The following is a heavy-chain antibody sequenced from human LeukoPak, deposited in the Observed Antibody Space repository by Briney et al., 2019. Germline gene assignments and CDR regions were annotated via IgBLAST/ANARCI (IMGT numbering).Heavy chain of an antibody. Sequence: QPGGSLRLSCAASGFTFSSYAMSWVRQAPGKGLETVSAISGSGGSTYYADSVKGRFTISRDNSKNTLYLQMNSLRAEDTAVYYCAKDGPGKQWLVLSLGAFDIWGQGTMVTVSS. CDR2: ISGSGGST. J-gene: IGHJ3*02. CDR1: GFTFSSYA. V-gene: IGHV3-23*01. D-gene: IGHD6-19*01. CDR3: AKDGPGKQWLVLSLGAFDI.